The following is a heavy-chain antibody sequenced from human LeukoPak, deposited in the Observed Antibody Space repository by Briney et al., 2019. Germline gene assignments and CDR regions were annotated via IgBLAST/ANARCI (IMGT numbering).Heavy chain of an antibody. J-gene: IGHJ4*02. CDR1: GYTFTGYY. Sequence: ASVKVSCKASGYTFTGYYMHWVRQAPGQGLEWMGWINPNSGGTNYAQKFQGRVTMTRDTSISTAYMELSRLRSGDTAVYYCARVEGLGYCSGGSCYSSLSLDYWGQGTLVTVSS. V-gene: IGHV1-2*02. D-gene: IGHD2-15*01. CDR3: ARVEGLGYCSGGSCYSSLSLDY. CDR2: INPNSGGT.